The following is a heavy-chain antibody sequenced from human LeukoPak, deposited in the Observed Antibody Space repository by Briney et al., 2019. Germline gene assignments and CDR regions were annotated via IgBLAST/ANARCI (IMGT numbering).Heavy chain of an antibody. J-gene: IGHJ6*04. Sequence: GGSLRLSCAASGFTFSSYEMNWVRQAPGQGLEWVSYISSSGSTIYYADSVKGRFTISRDNAKNSLYLQMNSLRAEDTAVYYCAELGITMIGGVWGKGTTVTVSS. D-gene: IGHD3-10*02. CDR1: GFTFSSYE. CDR3: AELGITMIGGV. V-gene: IGHV3-48*03. CDR2: ISSSGSTI.